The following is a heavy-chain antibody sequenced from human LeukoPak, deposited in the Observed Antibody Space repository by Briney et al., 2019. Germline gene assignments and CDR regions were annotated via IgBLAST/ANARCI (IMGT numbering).Heavy chain of an antibody. J-gene: IGHJ3*02. V-gene: IGHV3-43*01. CDR3: ARDYRGFWSGYPHAFDI. D-gene: IGHD3-3*01. CDR1: GFTFEAFT. CDR2: ISWDGGTT. Sequence: GGSLRLSCAASGFTFEAFTMHWVRQAPGKGLEWVSLISWDGGTTYYVDSVKGRFTISRDNAKNSLYLQMNSLRAEDTAVYYCARDYRGFWSGYPHAFDIWGQGTMVTVSS.